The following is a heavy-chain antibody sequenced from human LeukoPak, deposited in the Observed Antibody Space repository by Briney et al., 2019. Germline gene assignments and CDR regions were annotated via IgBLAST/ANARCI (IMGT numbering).Heavy chain of an antibody. V-gene: IGHV3-74*01. CDR1: GFTFSSYW. CDR3: ARGAYYSYDY. J-gene: IGHJ4*02. D-gene: IGHD3-10*01. Sequence: GGSLRLSCAASGFTFSSYWMHWVRQGPGKGLVWVSHISSDGSTTRYADSVKGRFTISRDNAKNTLYLQMNSLRAEDTAVYYCARGAYYSYDYWGQGTLVTVSS. CDR2: ISSDGSTT.